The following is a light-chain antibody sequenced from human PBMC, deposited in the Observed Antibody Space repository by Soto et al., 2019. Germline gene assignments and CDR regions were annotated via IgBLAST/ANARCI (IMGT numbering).Light chain of an antibody. CDR3: QQRKYWPPLT. V-gene: IGKV3-11*01. CDR1: QSVDIY. Sequence: EVVVTQSPVTLALSPGERATLSCRTSQSVDIYVAWYQQKPGQAPRLLIYDASNRAPGIPARFSGSGSGTDFTLTISSREHEDFAVYYCQQRKYWPPLTFGGGTKVEIK. J-gene: IGKJ4*01. CDR2: DAS.